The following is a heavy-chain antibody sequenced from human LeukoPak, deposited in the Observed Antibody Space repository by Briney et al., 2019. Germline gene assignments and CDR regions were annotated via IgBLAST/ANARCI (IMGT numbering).Heavy chain of an antibody. CDR1: GFTFSTFA. CDR3: ARDVGGYDYGVWFDP. D-gene: IGHD5-12*01. V-gene: IGHV4-59*01. J-gene: IGHJ5*02. Sequence: GSLRLSCAASGFTFSTFAMIWVRQPPGKGLEWIGNIYYNGGSYYNSSLKSRVTISIDTSKNQFSLKLSSVTAADTAVYYCARDVGGYDYGVWFDPWGQGTLVTVSS. CDR2: IYYNGGS.